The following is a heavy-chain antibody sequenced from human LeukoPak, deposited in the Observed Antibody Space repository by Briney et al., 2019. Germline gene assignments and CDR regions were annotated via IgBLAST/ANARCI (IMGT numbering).Heavy chain of an antibody. CDR2: ISHSGST. CDR1: GGFFSGYY. J-gene: IGHJ6*03. CDR3: ARNYGDFYYYMDV. V-gene: IGHV4-34*01. D-gene: IGHD4-17*01. Sequence: PSETLSLTCAVYGGFFSGYYWSWIRQPPGKGLEWIGEISHSGSTNYNPSLESRVTISVHTSKNQFSLKLSSVTAADTAVYYCARNYGDFYYYMDVWGKGTTVTVSS.